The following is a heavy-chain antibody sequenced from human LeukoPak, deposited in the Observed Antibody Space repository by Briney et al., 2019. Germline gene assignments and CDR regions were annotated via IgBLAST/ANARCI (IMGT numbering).Heavy chain of an antibody. J-gene: IGHJ6*02. CDR2: ISYDGTKK. Sequence: PRESLRLSCAATGFIFSSYGMHWVRQAPGKGLEWVAVISYDGTKKYYADSVKGRFTISRDNSKNTLYLEMHSLRGEDTAVYYCAKSTIAAVGKDYYCAMDAWGQGTTVT. V-gene: IGHV3-30*18. CDR1: GFIFSSYG. D-gene: IGHD6-13*01. CDR3: AKSTIAAVGKDYYCAMDA.